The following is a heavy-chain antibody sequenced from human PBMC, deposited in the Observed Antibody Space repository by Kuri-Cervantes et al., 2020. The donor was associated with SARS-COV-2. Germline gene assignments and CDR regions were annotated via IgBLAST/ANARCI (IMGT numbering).Heavy chain of an antibody. V-gene: IGHV4-39*07. CDR2: IYESGDT. Sequence: SETLSLTCTVSGASISSSTYYWGWIRQSPGKGLEWLGSIYESGDTYYSWSLKSRLSLSVDTSKIQFSLKLTSVTAADTAVYYCARVSANYYDSSGYITTALSYFDYWGQGTLVTVSS. CDR1: GASISSSTYY. D-gene: IGHD3-22*01. CDR3: ARVSANYYDSSGYITTALSYFDY. J-gene: IGHJ4*02.